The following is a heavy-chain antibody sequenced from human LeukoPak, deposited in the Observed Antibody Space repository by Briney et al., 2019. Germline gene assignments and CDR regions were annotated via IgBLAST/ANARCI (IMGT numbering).Heavy chain of an antibody. V-gene: IGHV1-2*02. D-gene: IGHD2-2*01. Sequence: ASVKVSCKASGYTFTNYGISWVRQAPGQGLEWMGWINPNSGGTNYAQKFQGRVTMTRDTSISTAYMELSRLRSDDTAVYYCARDQVVVVPAARTYYFDYWGQGTLVTVSS. CDR3: ARDQVVVVPAARTYYFDY. J-gene: IGHJ4*02. CDR1: GYTFTNYG. CDR2: INPNSGGT.